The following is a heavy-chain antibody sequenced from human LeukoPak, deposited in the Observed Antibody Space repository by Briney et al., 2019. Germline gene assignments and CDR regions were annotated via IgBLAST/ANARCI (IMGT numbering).Heavy chain of an antibody. CDR2: IYHSGNT. D-gene: IGHD3-22*01. J-gene: IGHJ4*02. V-gene: IGHV4-30-2*01. CDR1: GGSISSGGYS. CDR3: ARTSETYYYDSSRYFFDY. Sequence: SETLSLTCAVSGGSISSGGYSWRWIRQPPGKGLECIGYIYHSGNTYYNPSLKSRVTISVDRSKNQFSLNLTSVTAADTAVYYCARTSETYYYDSSRYFFDYWGRGTLVTVSS.